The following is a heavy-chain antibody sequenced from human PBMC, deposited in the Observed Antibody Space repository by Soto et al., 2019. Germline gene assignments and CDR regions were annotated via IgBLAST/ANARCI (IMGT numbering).Heavy chain of an antibody. CDR2: INAGNGNT. CDR3: ARDLSPVDY. J-gene: IGHJ4*02. CDR1: GYTFTSYA. V-gene: IGHV1-3*01. Sequence: QVQLVQSGAEVKKPGASVKVSCKASGYTFTSYAMHWVRQAPGQRLEWMGWINAGNGNTKYSQKFQGRVTITRDTSASTAYMEQSRLRSEDTAVYYCARDLSPVDYWGQGTLVTVSS.